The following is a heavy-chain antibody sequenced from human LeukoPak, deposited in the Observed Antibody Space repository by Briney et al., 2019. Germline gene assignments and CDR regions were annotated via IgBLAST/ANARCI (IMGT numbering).Heavy chain of an antibody. CDR2: INSDGSTT. CDR3: ARAMISGSDY. V-gene: IGHV3-74*01. J-gene: IGHJ4*02. Sequence: GGSPSLSCDAAPIVRTTTWMDRAPQAPGKGLVWVSRINSDGSTTTYADSVKGRFAISRDNAKNTVYLQMNSLRAEDTAVYYCARAMISGSDYWGQGTLVTVSS. D-gene: IGHD3-22*01. CDR1: PIVRTTTW.